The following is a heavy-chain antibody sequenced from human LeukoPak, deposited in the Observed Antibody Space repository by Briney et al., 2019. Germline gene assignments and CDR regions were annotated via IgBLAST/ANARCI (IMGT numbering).Heavy chain of an antibody. CDR2: ISYDGSNK. J-gene: IGHJ6*01. V-gene: IGHV3-30*18. CDR1: GFTFSSYG. CDR3: AKGWRSTGDPRYYYYGMDV. D-gene: IGHD3-16*01. Sequence: GGSLRLSCAASGFTFSSYGMHWVRQAPGQGQEWVSVISYDGSNKYYADSVKGRFTISRDHSKNTLHLHMNRLRAEDTAVYYCAKGWRSTGDPRYYYYGMDVGGKGSTVTVSS.